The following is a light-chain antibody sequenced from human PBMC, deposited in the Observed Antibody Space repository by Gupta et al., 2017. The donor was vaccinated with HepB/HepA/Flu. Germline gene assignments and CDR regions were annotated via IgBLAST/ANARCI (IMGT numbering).Light chain of an antibody. CDR3: QQLNNYPRT. J-gene: IGKJ1*01. CDR1: QDITSY. CDR2: GAS. Sequence: DIQLTQSPSFLSASVGDRVIITCRASQDITSYLVWYQQKPGKAPKLLIYGASTLQSGVPSRFSGSGSGTEFTLTISSLQPEDFATYYCQQLNNYPRTFGQGTKVEIK. V-gene: IGKV1-9*01.